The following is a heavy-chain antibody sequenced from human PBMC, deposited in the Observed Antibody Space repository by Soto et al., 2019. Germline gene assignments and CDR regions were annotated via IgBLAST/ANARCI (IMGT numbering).Heavy chain of an antibody. CDR3: AREGSTSWSSYDYHGMDV. V-gene: IGHV3-7*03. J-gene: IGHJ6*02. CDR2: INLDGSEK. Sequence: EVQLVESGGGLVQPGGSLRLSCAASGFSFSTYWLSWVRQVPGNGLEWVANINLDGSEKNYVDSVKGRFTISRDNARNSLYLQMSSLRAEDTALYYCAREGSTSWSSYDYHGMDVWGQGTTVTVSS. CDR1: GFSFSTYW. D-gene: IGHD5-18*01.